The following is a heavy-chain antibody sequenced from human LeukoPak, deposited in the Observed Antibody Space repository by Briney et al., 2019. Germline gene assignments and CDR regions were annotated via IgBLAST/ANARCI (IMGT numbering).Heavy chain of an antibody. V-gene: IGHV4-59*11. CDR3: AREDYYGSGSYYY. CDR2: IYYSGST. J-gene: IGHJ4*02. Sequence: SETLSLTCTVSSGSISSHYWSWIRQPPGKGLEWIGYIYYSGSTNYNPSLKSRVTISVDTSKNQFSLKLSSVTAADTAVYYCAREDYYGSGSYYYWGQGTLVTVSS. CDR1: SGSISSHY. D-gene: IGHD3-10*01.